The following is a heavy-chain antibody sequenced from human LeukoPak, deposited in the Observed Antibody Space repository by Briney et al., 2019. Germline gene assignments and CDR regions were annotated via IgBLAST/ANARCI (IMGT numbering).Heavy chain of an antibody. V-gene: IGHV3-21*01. Sequence: GGSLRLSCAASGFTFSSYSMNWVRQAPGKGLEWVSSISSSSYIYYADSVKGRFTISRDNAKNSLYLQMNSLRAEDTAVYYCARDFYSCSGGSCYDDAFDIWGQGTMVTVSS. CDR2: ISSSSYI. D-gene: IGHD2-15*01. CDR3: ARDFYSCSGGSCYDDAFDI. CDR1: GFTFSSYS. J-gene: IGHJ3*02.